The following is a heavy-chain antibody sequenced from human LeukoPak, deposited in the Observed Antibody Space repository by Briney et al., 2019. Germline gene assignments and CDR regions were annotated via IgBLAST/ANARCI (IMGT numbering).Heavy chain of an antibody. D-gene: IGHD3-10*01. V-gene: IGHV4-34*01. CDR3: ARGNSLRRLYGYYFDY. Sequence: SETLSLTCAVYGGSFSGYYWSWLRQPPGKGLEWIGEINHSGSTNYNPSLKSRVTISVDTSKNQFSLKLSSVTAADTAVYYCARGNSLRRLYGYYFDYWGQGTLVTVS. CDR2: INHSGST. CDR1: GGSFSGYY. J-gene: IGHJ4*02.